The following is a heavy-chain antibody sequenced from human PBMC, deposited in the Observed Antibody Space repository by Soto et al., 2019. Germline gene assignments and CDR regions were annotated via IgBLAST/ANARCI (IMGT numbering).Heavy chain of an antibody. CDR1: GYTFTSYD. D-gene: IGHD3-3*01. J-gene: IGHJ5*02. CDR3: AIVYEGHYDFWMFDP. Sequence: QVQLVQSGAEVKKPGASVQVSCKASGYTFTSYDINWVRQATGQGLEWMGWMNPNSGNTGYAQKFQGRVTMTRNTSISTAYMELSSLRSEDTAVYYCAIVYEGHYDFWMFDPWGQGTLVTVSS. V-gene: IGHV1-8*01. CDR2: MNPNSGNT.